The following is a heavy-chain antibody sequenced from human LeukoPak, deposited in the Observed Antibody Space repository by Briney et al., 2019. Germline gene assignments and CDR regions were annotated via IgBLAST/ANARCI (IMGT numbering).Heavy chain of an antibody. CDR2: IGGPAET. J-gene: IGHJ4*02. Sequence: PGGSLRLSCAASGFAFGVHAMTWVRQAPGKGPEWVATIGGPAETFYADSVKGRFTISRDDSRNTVYLQLNNLRVEDTAIYYCAKANWVSNADAVWWGQGTQVTVSS. CDR3: AKANWVSNADAVW. CDR1: GFAFGVHA. V-gene: IGHV3-23*01. D-gene: IGHD1-1*01.